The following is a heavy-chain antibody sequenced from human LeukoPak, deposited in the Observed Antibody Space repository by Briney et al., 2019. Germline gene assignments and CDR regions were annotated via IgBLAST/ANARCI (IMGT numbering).Heavy chain of an antibody. CDR1: GFTFSSYG. J-gene: IGHJ4*02. CDR3: AKDQVTAMVDY. Sequence: GGSLRLSCAASGFTFSSYGMHWVRQAPGKGLEWVAVISYDGSNKYYADSVKGRFTISRDNSKNTLYLQMNSLRAEDTAVYYCAKDQVTAMVDYWGQGTLVTVSS. D-gene: IGHD5-18*01. CDR2: ISYDGSNK. V-gene: IGHV3-30*18.